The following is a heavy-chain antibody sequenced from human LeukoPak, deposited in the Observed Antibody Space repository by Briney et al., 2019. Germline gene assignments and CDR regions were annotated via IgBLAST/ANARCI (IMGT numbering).Heavy chain of an antibody. Sequence: PSGTLSLTCAVYGGSFSGYYWSWIRQPPGKGLEWIGEINHSGSTNYNPSLKSRVTISVDTSKNQFSLKLSSVTAADTAVYYCARDRRRDLLHAFDIWGQGTMVTVSS. V-gene: IGHV4-34*01. D-gene: IGHD1-26*01. CDR3: ARDRRRDLLHAFDI. CDR2: INHSGST. J-gene: IGHJ3*02. CDR1: GGSFSGYY.